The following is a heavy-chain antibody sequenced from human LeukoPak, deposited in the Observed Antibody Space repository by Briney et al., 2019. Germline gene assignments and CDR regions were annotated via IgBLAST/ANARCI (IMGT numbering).Heavy chain of an antibody. D-gene: IGHD2-15*01. CDR1: GYTFTGYY. V-gene: IGHV1-2*02. Sequence: APVKVSCKASGYTFTGYYMHWVRQAPGQGLEWMGWINPSSGGSNFAQQFQGRVTMTTDTSISTAYMELSRLTSDDTAVYYCASGKYCSGGTCYPGSADYWGQGTLVTVSS. CDR2: INPSSGGS. J-gene: IGHJ4*02. CDR3: ASGKYCSGGTCYPGSADY.